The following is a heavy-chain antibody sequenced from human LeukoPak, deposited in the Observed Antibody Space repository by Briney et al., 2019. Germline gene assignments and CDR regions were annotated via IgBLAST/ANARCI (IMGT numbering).Heavy chain of an antibody. CDR3: AKDHGGDPYYYYGMDV. D-gene: IGHD2-21*01. CDR1: GFTFSSYG. CDR2: ISYDGGNK. J-gene: IGHJ6*02. V-gene: IGHV3-30*18. Sequence: PGRSLRLSCAASGFTFSSYGMHWVRQAPGKRLEWVAVISYDGGNKYYADSVKGRFTISRDNSKNTLYLQMNSLRAEDTAVYYCAKDHGGDPYYYYGMDVWGQGTTVTVSS.